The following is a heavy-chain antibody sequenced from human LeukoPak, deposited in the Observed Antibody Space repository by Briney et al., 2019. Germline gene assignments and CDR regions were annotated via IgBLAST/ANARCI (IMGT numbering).Heavy chain of an antibody. CDR2: ISSSGSTI. D-gene: IGHD2-2*01. Sequence: PGGSLRLSCAASGFTFSDYYMSWIRQAPGKGLEWVSYISSSGSTIYYADSVKGRFTISRDNSKNTLYLQMNSLRAEDTAVYYCAKGQGEAAIRWFDPWGQGTLVTVSS. CDR3: AKGQGEAAIRWFDP. V-gene: IGHV3-11*01. J-gene: IGHJ5*02. CDR1: GFTFSDYY.